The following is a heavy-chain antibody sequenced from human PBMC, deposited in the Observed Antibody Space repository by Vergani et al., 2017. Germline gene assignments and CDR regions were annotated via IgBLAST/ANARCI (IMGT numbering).Heavy chain of an antibody. J-gene: IGHJ4*02. D-gene: IGHD3-22*01. CDR1: GFTFSSYG. Sequence: QLQLVESGGGVVQPGGSLRLSCAASGFTFSSYGMHWVRQAPGKGLEWVAFIRYDGSNKYYADSVKGRFTISRDNSKNTLYLQMNSLRAEDTAVYYCANNYYDSSGYYDYWGQGTLVTVSS. CDR3: ANNYYDSSGYYDY. CDR2: IRYDGSNK. V-gene: IGHV3-30*02.